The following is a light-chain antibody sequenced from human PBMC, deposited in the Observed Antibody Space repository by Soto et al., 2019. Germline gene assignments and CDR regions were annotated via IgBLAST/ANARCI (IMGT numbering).Light chain of an antibody. CDR3: QQSYSAPI. CDR1: QTICSW. V-gene: IGKV1-12*01. CDR2: AAS. J-gene: IGKJ3*01. Sequence: THLTQSLSSVAASVGHSVPITCRASQTICSWLAWYQHKPGKAPNLLIYAASTLQSGVPSRFSGSGSGTEFTLTISSLQPEDVAAYYCQQSYSAPIFGPGAKVDIK.